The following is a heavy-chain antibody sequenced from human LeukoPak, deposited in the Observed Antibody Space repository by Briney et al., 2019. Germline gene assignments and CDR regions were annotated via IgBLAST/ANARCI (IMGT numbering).Heavy chain of an antibody. CDR1: GCSISSGDYY. D-gene: IGHD2-15*01. J-gene: IGHJ4*02. CDR2: IYYSGST. Sequence: SQTLSLTCTVSGCSISSGDYYWSWIRQPPGKGLEWIEYIYYSGSTYYNPSLKSRVTISVDTSKNQFSLKLSSVTAADTAVYYCARSPTYCSGGSCLFDYWGQGTLVTVSS. V-gene: IGHV4-30-4*01. CDR3: ARSPTYCSGGSCLFDY.